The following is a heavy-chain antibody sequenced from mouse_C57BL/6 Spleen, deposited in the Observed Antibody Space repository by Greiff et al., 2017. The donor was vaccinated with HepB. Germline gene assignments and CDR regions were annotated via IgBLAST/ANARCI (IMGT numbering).Heavy chain of an antibody. CDR1: GFNIKDYY. CDR2: IDPEDGET. V-gene: IGHV14-2*01. J-gene: IGHJ2*01. D-gene: IGHD1-1*01. Sequence: VQLQQSGAELVKPGASVKLSCTASGFNIKDYYMHWVKQRTEQGLEWIGRIDPEDGETKYAPKFQGKATITADTSSNTAYLQLSSLTAEDTAVYYCVRWANDYYGSSSHFDYWGQGTTLTVSS. CDR3: VRWANDYYGSSSHFDY.